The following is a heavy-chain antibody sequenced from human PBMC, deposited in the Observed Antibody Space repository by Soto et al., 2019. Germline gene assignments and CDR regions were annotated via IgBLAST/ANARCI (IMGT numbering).Heavy chain of an antibody. CDR2: IIPILGIA. CDR1: GGTFSSYT. CDR3: ARAGDRRNYYGSGGPGAFDI. D-gene: IGHD3-10*01. J-gene: IGHJ3*02. V-gene: IGHV1-69*02. Sequence: QVQLVQSGAEVKKPGSSVKVSCKASGGTFSSYTISWVRQAPGQGLEWMGRIIPILGIANYAQKFQGRVTITADKSTSTXYXXLSSLRSEDTAVYYCARAGDRRNYYGSGGPGAFDIWGQGTMVTVSS.